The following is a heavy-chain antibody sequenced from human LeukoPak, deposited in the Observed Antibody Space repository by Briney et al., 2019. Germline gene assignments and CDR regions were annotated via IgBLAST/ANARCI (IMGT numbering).Heavy chain of an antibody. D-gene: IGHD1-26*01. CDR2: ISAYNGNT. CDR3: ARDQGGATPFDY. Sequence: ASVKVSCKASGGTFSSYAISWVRQAPGQGREWMGWISAYNGNTKYAQKLQGRVTMTTDTSTSTAYMELRSLRSDDTAVYYCARDQGGATPFDYWGQGTLVTVSS. CDR1: GGTFSSYA. J-gene: IGHJ4*02. V-gene: IGHV1-18*01.